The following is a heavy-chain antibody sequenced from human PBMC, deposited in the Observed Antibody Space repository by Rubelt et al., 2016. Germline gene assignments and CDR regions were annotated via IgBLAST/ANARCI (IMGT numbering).Heavy chain of an antibody. CDR2: IKQDGSEK. Sequence: GSGKGLEWVANIKQDGSEKYYVDSVKGRFTISRDNAKNSLYLQMNSLKTEDTAVYFCARGASSVNPNYYFGLDVWGQGTTVTVSS. V-gene: IGHV3-7*03. J-gene: IGHJ6*02. CDR3: ARGASSVNPNYYFGLDV. D-gene: IGHD1-14*01.